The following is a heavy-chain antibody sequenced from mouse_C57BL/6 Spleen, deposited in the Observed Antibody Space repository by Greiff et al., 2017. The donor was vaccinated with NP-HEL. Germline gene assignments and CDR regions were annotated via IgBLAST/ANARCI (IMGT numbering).Heavy chain of an antibody. J-gene: IGHJ4*01. Sequence: VQLQQSGAELVRPGSSVKLSCKASGYTFTSYWMHWVKQRPIQGLEWIGNIDPSDSETHYNQKFKDKATLTVDKSSSTAYMQLSSLTSEDSAVYYCATGAYDWWGAMDYWGQGTSVTVSS. CDR3: ATGAYDWWGAMDY. CDR1: GYTFTSYW. CDR2: IDPSDSET. V-gene: IGHV1-52*01. D-gene: IGHD2-12*01.